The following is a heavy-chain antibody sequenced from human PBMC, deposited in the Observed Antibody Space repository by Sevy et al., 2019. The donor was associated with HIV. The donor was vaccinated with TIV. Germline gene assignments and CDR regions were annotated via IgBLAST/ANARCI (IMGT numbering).Heavy chain of an antibody. Sequence: GESLKISCKGSGYSFTSYWIGWVRQMPGKGLEWMGIIYPGDSDTRYSPSFQGQVTISADKSISTAYLQWGSLKASDTAMYYCARTPPLYCSGGSCSPLDYYYGMDVWGQGTTVTVSS. CDR1: GYSFTSYW. J-gene: IGHJ6*02. CDR3: ARTPPLYCSGGSCSPLDYYYGMDV. V-gene: IGHV5-51*01. CDR2: IYPGDSDT. D-gene: IGHD2-15*01.